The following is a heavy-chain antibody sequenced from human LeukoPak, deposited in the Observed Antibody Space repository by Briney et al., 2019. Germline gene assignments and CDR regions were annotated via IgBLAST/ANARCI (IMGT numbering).Heavy chain of an antibody. J-gene: IGHJ6*02. CDR2: ISYDGSNK. CDR3: ARVLSEVVVCYGMDV. D-gene: IGHD2-15*01. V-gene: IGHV3-30-3*01. Sequence: HPGRSLRLSCAASGFTFSSYAMHWVRQAPGKGLEWVAVISYDGSNKYYADSVKGRFTISRDNSKNTLYLQMNSLRAEDTAVYYYARVLSEVVVCYGMDVWGQGTTVTVSS. CDR1: GFTFSSYA.